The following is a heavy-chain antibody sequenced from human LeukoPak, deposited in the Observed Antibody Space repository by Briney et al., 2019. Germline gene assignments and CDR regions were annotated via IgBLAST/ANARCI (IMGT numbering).Heavy chain of an antibody. J-gene: IGHJ4*02. D-gene: IGHD6-13*01. V-gene: IGHV3-30*04. CDR2: ISYDGSHK. Sequence: GRSLRLSCAASGFTFRSYAMHWVRQAPGKGLEWVAVISYDGSHKYYADSVKGRFTISRDNAKTSLYLQMNSLRAEDTAVYYCTRDGVAAGLYFDCWGQGTLVTVSS. CDR3: TRDGVAAGLYFDC. CDR1: GFTFRSYA.